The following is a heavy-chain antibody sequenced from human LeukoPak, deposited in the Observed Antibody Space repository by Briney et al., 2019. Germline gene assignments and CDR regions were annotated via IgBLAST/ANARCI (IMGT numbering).Heavy chain of an antibody. J-gene: IGHJ4*02. CDR3: ARGFCSSTSCYQGPFDF. CDR2: IKNKTNGGTT. D-gene: IGHD2-2*01. CDR1: GFIFSSAW. Sequence: GRSLRLSCAASGFIFSSAWMTWVRQAPGKGLEWVGHIKNKTNGGTTDYAAPVKGRFIISRDDSKNTLYLQMNSLRTEDTAVYYCARGFCSSTSCYQGPFDFWGQRTLVTVSS. V-gene: IGHV3-15*01.